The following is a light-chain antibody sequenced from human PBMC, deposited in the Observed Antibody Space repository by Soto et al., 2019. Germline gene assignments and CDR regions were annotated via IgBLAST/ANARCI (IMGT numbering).Light chain of an antibody. CDR1: SSDVGGYKY. CDR3: ASYTSSSTSVI. Sequence: QPASVSGSPGQSITISCTGTSSDVGGYKYVSWYQQHPDKAPKLIIFEVSNRPSGISSRFSGSKSGNTASLTIAGLQAEDEADYYFASYTSSSTSVIFGRGTKLTVL. CDR2: EVS. J-gene: IGLJ2*01. V-gene: IGLV2-14*01.